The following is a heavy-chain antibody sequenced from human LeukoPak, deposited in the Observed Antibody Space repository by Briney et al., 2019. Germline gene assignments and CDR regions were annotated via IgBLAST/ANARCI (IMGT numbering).Heavy chain of an antibody. D-gene: IGHD6-13*01. CDR3: ARGAGYSSSFFDY. CDR1: GGSISSYY. CDR2: IYYGGST. V-gene: IGHV4-59*01. Sequence: SETLSLTCTVSGGSISSYYWSWIRQPPGKGLEWIGYIYYGGSTNYNPSLKSRVTISVDTSKNQFSLKLSSVTAADTAVYYCARGAGYSSSFFDYWGQGTLVTVSS. J-gene: IGHJ4*02.